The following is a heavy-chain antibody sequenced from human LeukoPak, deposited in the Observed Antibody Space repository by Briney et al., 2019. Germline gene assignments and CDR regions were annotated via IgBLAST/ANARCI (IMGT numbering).Heavy chain of an antibody. CDR3: ARLYDGSAYHADHFDY. CDR2: ISSSSSYI. Sequence: GGSLRLSCAGSGFTFNTYNMNWVRQAPGKGLEWVSSISSSSSYIYYADSVKGQFTISRDNAKNSLYLQMNTLRAEDTAVYYCARLYDGSAYHADHFDYWGQGTLVIVSS. V-gene: IGHV3-21*01. J-gene: IGHJ4*02. CDR1: GFTFNTYN. D-gene: IGHD3-22*01.